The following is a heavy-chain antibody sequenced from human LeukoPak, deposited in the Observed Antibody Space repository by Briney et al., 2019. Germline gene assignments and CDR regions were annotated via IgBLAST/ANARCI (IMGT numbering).Heavy chain of an antibody. CDR1: GFTFSSYA. V-gene: IGHV3-23*01. Sequence: GGCLRLSCAASGFTFSSYAMSWVRQAPGKGLEWVSAISGSGGSTYYADSVKGRFTISRDNSKNTLYLHMSSLRAEDTAVYYCAKDNGDYGFDYWGQGTLATVSS. D-gene: IGHD4-17*01. CDR3: AKDNGDYGFDY. CDR2: ISGSGGST. J-gene: IGHJ4*02.